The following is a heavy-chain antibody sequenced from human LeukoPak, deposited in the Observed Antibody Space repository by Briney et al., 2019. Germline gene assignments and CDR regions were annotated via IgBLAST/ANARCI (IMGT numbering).Heavy chain of an antibody. J-gene: IGHJ4*02. CDR2: IRYDGSNK. CDR1: GFTFSSYG. CDR3: ARRGDNWGFFDY. D-gene: IGHD7-27*01. V-gene: IGHV3-30*02. Sequence: PGGSLRLSCAASGFTFSSYGMHWVRQAPGKGLEGVAFIRYDGSNKYYADSVKGRFTISRDNSKSTLYLQMNSLRAGDTAVYYCARRGDNWGFFDYWGQGTLVTVSS.